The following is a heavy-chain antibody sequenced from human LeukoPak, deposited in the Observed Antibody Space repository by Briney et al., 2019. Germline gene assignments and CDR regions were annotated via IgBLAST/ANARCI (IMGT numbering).Heavy chain of an antibody. CDR2: IFYSGST. V-gene: IGHV4-39*07. CDR3: ARLVRTYYYDSSGYYWDY. CDR1: GGSISSSSYY. J-gene: IGHJ4*02. D-gene: IGHD3-22*01. Sequence: SETLSLTCTVSGGSISSSSYYWGWIRQPPGKGLEWIESIFYSGSTNYNPSLKSRVTISVDTSKNQFSLKLSSVTAADTAVYYCARLVRTYYYDSSGYYWDYWGQGTLVTVSS.